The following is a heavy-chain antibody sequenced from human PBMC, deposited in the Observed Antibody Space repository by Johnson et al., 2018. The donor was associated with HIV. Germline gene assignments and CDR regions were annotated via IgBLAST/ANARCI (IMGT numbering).Heavy chain of an antibody. J-gene: IGHJ3*02. CDR2: ISFDGNNK. CDR1: GLSISSYA. Sequence: QVQLVESGGGVVQPGRSLRLSCAASGLSISSYAMHWVRQAPGKGLEWVAVISFDGNNKYYADSVKGRFTISRDNSKNTLYLPMNSLRADDTAVYYCATPQEGYSAFDIWGQGTMVTVSS. CDR3: ATPQEGYSAFDI. V-gene: IGHV3-30-3*01. D-gene: IGHD2-15*01.